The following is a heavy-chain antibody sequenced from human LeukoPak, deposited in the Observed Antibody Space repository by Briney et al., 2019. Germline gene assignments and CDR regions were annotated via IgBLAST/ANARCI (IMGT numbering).Heavy chain of an antibody. Sequence: TGGSLRLSCGASGFTFSSYWMHWVRQAPGKGLVWISRINSDGSTTSYADSVKGRFTISRDNAKNTLYLQMNSLRAEDTAVYYCAKDQSRGEAFDIWGQGTMVTVSS. D-gene: IGHD3-10*01. V-gene: IGHV3-74*01. CDR1: GFTFSSYW. CDR3: AKDQSRGEAFDI. J-gene: IGHJ3*02. CDR2: INSDGSTT.